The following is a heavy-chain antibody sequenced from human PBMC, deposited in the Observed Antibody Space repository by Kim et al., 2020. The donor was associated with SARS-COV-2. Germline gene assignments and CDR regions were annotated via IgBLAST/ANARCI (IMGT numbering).Heavy chain of an antibody. J-gene: IGHJ3*02. D-gene: IGHD3-10*01. CDR3: ARARYYGSGSSDAFDI. CDR2: ISSTSGHR. Sequence: GGSLRLSCVASGFTFSSYGMNWVRQAPGKGLEWVSSISSTSGHRNYADSVEGRFTISRDNAKNSLYLQMSGLGAEDTAIYYCARARYYGSGSSDAFDIWGQGTMVTVSS. CDR1: GFTFSSYG. V-gene: IGHV3-21*01.